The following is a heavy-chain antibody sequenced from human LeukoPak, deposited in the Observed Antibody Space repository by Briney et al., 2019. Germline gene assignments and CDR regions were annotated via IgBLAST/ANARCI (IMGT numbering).Heavy chain of an antibody. J-gene: IGHJ4*02. CDR3: TRERRRDGYNY. CDR2: ISLDGSDK. V-gene: IGHV3-33*05. Sequence: PGRSLRLYCAASGFSFCSNVMHRVRQAQGQGLEWVAGISLDGSDKYYTDSVKGRFTISRDNSMNTLYLQMNSLRAEDTAVYHCTRERRRDGYNYWGQGTLVTVSS. CDR1: GFSFCSNV. D-gene: IGHD5-24*01.